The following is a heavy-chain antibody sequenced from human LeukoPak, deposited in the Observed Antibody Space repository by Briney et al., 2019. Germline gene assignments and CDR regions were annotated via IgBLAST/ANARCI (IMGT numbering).Heavy chain of an antibody. D-gene: IGHD4-17*01. CDR2: IKQDGSEK. V-gene: IGHV3-7*01. Sequence: GGSLRLSCAACGFTFSSYWMSWVRQAPGKGLEWVANIKQDGSEKYYVDSVKGRFTISGDNAKNSLYLQMNSLRAEDTAVYYCARGLTVTTRYNWFDPWGQGTLVTVSS. J-gene: IGHJ5*02. CDR3: ARGLTVTTRYNWFDP. CDR1: GFTFSSYW.